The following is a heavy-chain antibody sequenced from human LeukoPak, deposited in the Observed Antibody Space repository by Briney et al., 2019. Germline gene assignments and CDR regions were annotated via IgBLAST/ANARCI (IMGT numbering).Heavy chain of an antibody. D-gene: IGHD5-24*01. V-gene: IGHV1-46*01. J-gene: IGHJ6*02. CDR3: ASVYKHGMDV. Sequence: ASVKVSCKASGYTVTSYYKHWVRQAPGQGLEWIAILNPSGGSSNYAQKFQGRATLTRATSTGTVYMELSSLRSEDTAVYYCASVYKHGMDVWGQGTTVIVSS. CDR2: LNPSGGSS. CDR1: GYTVTSYY.